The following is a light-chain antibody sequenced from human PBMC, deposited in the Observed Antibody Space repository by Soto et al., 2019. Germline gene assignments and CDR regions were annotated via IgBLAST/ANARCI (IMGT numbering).Light chain of an antibody. CDR1: QSGSSN. J-gene: IGKJ4*01. Sequence: EIVMTQSPATLSVSPGERATLSCRASQSGSSNFAWYQPQTAQAPRLLIYGASTRATGIPARFSGSGSGTEFTLTISSLQSEDFAVYYCQQYNNWPPLTFGGGTKVDIK. CDR2: GAS. V-gene: IGKV3-15*01. CDR3: QQYNNWPPLT.